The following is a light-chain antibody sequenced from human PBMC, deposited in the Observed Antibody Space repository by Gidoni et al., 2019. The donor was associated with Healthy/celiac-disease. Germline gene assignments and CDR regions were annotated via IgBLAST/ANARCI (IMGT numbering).Light chain of an antibody. V-gene: IGLV1-40*01. CDR1: SSNIGAGYD. CDR3: QSYDSSLSGSV. J-gene: IGLJ2*01. Sequence: QSVLTQPPSVSGAPGHRVTISCTGSSSNIGAGYDVHWYQQLPGTAPKLLIYGNSHRPSGVPDRFSGSKSGTSASLAITWLQAEDEADYYCQSYDSSLSGSVFGGGTKLTVL. CDR2: GNS.